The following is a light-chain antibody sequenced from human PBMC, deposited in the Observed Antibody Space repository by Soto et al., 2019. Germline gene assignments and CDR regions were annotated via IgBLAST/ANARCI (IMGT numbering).Light chain of an antibody. Sequence: EVVLTQSPGTLSLSPGERATLSCRASESVSSSFLTWYQQKPGQAPMLLNYRTSNRVTGIPVRVSGSGSGSDFTLTIRRLEPVDVAVYFCQHYGNSLWTFGQGTKVEIK. CDR3: QHYGNSLWT. CDR2: RTS. CDR1: ESVSSSF. J-gene: IGKJ1*01. V-gene: IGKV3-20*01.